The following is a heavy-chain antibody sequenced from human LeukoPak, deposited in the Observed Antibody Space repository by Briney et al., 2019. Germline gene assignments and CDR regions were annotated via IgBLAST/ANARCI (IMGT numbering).Heavy chain of an antibody. V-gene: IGHV3-23*01. CDR1: GFTSSSHA. Sequence: GGSLRLSCAASGFTSSSHAMSWVRQAPGKGLEWVSGISGSGGGTYYADSVKGRFTISRDNSKNTLYLQMNSLRAEDTAIYYCSKDRTTSGGAEGYWGQGTLVTVSA. J-gene: IGHJ4*02. CDR3: SKDRTTSGGAEGY. D-gene: IGHD3-10*01. CDR2: ISGSGGGT.